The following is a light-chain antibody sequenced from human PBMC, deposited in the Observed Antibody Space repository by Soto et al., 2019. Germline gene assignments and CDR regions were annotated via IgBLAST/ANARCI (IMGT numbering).Light chain of an antibody. Sequence: IQLTQSASSLSASVGDTVTITCRASQTVSRYLNWYQQKSGTAPKLLIYAASSLQSGVPSRFSGSGYGTDFNLTISSLQPEDFATYYCQQSYSTPITFGQGTRLEIK. CDR1: QTVSRY. CDR3: QQSYSTPIT. V-gene: IGKV1-39*01. J-gene: IGKJ5*01. CDR2: AAS.